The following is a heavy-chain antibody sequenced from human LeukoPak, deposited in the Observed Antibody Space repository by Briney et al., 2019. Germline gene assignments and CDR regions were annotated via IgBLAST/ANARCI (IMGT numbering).Heavy chain of an antibody. D-gene: IGHD5-12*01. CDR1: GGSITTYY. Sequence: LSLTCTVSGGSITTYYWSWIRQPPGKGLEWVSGISLNSGNLDYADSVKGRFTISRDNAKTSLYLQMNSLRAEDMALYYCAKGDSGYDATDYFDYWGQGTLVTVSS. J-gene: IGHJ4*02. V-gene: IGHV3-9*03. CDR3: AKGDSGYDATDYFDY. CDR2: ISLNSGNL.